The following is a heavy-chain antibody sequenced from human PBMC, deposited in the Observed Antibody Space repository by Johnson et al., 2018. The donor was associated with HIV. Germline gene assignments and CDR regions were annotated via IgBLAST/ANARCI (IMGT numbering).Heavy chain of an antibody. J-gene: IGHJ3*01. Sequence: VLLVESGGGLVQPGGSLRLSCAASGFTVSSNYMSWVRQAPGKGLEWVSVIYSGGSTYYADSVKGRFTISRDNSKNTLYLQMNSLRAEDTAVYYCASGGPLSGSDECCFDVWGQGTMVTVSS. D-gene: IGHD1-26*01. CDR1: GFTVSSNY. CDR2: IYSGGST. V-gene: IGHV3-66*02. CDR3: ASGGPLSGSDECCFDV.